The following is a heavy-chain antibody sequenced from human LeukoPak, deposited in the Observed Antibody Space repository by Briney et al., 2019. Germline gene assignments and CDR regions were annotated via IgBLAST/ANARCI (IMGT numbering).Heavy chain of an antibody. CDR2: INPHNGDT. D-gene: IGHD2-15*01. Sequence: ASVKVSCKASGYTFIGYYLHWVRQAPGQGLEWMGWINPHNGDTNYAQKFQGRVTMTRDTSITTAYMELSRLKSDDTAVYCRATVRDIVVGGGPYYFDYWGQGTLVTVSS. CDR3: ATVRDIVVGGGPYYFDY. CDR1: GYTFIGYY. J-gene: IGHJ4*02. V-gene: IGHV1-2*02.